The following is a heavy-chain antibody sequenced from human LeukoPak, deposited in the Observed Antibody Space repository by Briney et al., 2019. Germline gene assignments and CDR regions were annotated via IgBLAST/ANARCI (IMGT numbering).Heavy chain of an antibody. D-gene: IGHD2-2*01. V-gene: IGHV3-21*01. CDR2: ISSSSSYT. J-gene: IGHJ6*04. CDR3: ARVSCSSTSCYAQYGMDV. CDR1: GFTFSSYS. Sequence: GGSLRLSCAASGFTFSSYSMNWVRQAPGKGLEWVSSISSSSSYTYYADSVKGRFTISRDNAKNSLYLQMNSLRAEDTAVYYCARVSCSSTSCYAQYGMDVWGKGTTVTVSS.